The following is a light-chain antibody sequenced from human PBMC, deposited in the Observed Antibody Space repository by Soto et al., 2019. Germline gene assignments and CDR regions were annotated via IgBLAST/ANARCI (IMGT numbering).Light chain of an antibody. V-gene: IGLV2-8*01. Sequence: QSALTQPPSASGSPGQSVTISCTGTSSDVGGYNFVSWYQHHPGKAPKLIIYEVNKRPSGVPNRFSGSKSGNTASLTVSGLQADDEADYYCNSYAGSNIYVFGTGTKLTVL. J-gene: IGLJ1*01. CDR1: SSDVGGYNF. CDR2: EVN. CDR3: NSYAGSNIYV.